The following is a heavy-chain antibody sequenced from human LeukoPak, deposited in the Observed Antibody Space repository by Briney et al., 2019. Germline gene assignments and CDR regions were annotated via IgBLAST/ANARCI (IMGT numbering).Heavy chain of an antibody. CDR2: IYYTGST. CDR1: GGSIISSTYY. D-gene: IGHD1-26*01. V-gene: IGHV4-39*01. CDR3: ARHRGSPYSGSYYYFDF. Sequence: PSETLSLTCTVSGGSIISSTYYWGWIRQPPGKGLEWTGSIYYTGSTYYNPSLKSRVTISVDTSRNQFSLKLSSVTAADTAVYYCARHRGSPYSGSYYYFDFRGQGTLVTVSS. J-gene: IGHJ4*02.